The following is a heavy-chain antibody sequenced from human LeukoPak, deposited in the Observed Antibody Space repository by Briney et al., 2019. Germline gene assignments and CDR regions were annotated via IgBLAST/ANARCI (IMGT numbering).Heavy chain of an antibody. V-gene: IGHV3-30*04. CDR3: ARIVGWLQQIADL. Sequence: GGSLRLSCVASGFTFSTYPIFRVRQAPGKGLEWVATVSYDGSMQYHADSVRDRFTTFRDNSQNTVYLQMTNLRTDDTAIYYCARIVGWLQQIADLWGHGTLVTVSS. J-gene: IGHJ5*02. CDR2: VSYDGSMQ. D-gene: IGHD2-15*01. CDR1: GFTFSTYP.